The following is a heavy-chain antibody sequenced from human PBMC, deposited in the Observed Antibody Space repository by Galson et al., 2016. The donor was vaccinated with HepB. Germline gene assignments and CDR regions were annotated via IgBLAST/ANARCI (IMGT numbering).Heavy chain of an antibody. CDR3: ARDQCSTTTCPIDY. CDR2: ISSSSTYI. CDR1: GFTFSIYS. V-gene: IGHV3-21*01. J-gene: IGHJ4*02. D-gene: IGHD2-2*01. Sequence: SLRLSCAASGFTFSIYSMNWVRQGPGKGLEWVSSISSSSTYIYYADSVKGRFTVSRDNAKNSLYLQMNSLRAEDTAVYYCARDQCSTTTCPIDYWGQGTLVTVSS.